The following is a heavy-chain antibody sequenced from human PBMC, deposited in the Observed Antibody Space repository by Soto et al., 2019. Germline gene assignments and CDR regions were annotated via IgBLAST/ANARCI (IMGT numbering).Heavy chain of an antibody. J-gene: IGHJ6*02. D-gene: IGHD1-26*01. CDR2: IYHSGST. Sequence: SDTLSLTCAVSGCSISSSNWWSWVRQPPGKGLEWIGEIYHSGSTNYNPSLKSRVTISVDKSKNQFSLKLSSVTAADTAVYYCAKTLGLREYYYGMEVWGQGTTVSVSS. CDR3: AKTLGLREYYYGMEV. CDR1: GCSISSSNW. V-gene: IGHV4-4*02.